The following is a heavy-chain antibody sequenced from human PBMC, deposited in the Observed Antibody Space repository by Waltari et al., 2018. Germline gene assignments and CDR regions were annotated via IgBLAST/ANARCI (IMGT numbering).Heavy chain of an antibody. J-gene: IGHJ4*02. CDR3: AKVTYGDPADY. Sequence: QVQLVESGGGVVQPGGSLRLSCAASGFTLSSYGMHWVRQAPGKGLEWGAFIRYDGSNKYYADSVKGRFTISRDNSKNTLYLQMNSLRAEDTAVYYCAKVTYGDPADYWGQGTLVTVSS. D-gene: IGHD4-17*01. V-gene: IGHV3-30*02. CDR1: GFTLSSYG. CDR2: IRYDGSNK.